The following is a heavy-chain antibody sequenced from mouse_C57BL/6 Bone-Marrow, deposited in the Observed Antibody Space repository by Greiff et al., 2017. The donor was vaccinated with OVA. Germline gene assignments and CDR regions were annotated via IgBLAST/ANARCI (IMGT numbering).Heavy chain of an antibody. CDR1: GFTFSSYA. J-gene: IGHJ3*01. V-gene: IGHV5-4*01. CDR2: ISDGGSYT. Sequence: EVMLVESGGGLVKPGGSLKLSCAASGFTFSSYAMSWVRQTPEKRLEWVATISDGGSYTYYPDNVKGRFTISRDNAKNNLYLQMSHLKSEDTAMYYCARDPAAQPADWGQGTLVTVSA. D-gene: IGHD3-2*02. CDR3: ARDPAAQPAD.